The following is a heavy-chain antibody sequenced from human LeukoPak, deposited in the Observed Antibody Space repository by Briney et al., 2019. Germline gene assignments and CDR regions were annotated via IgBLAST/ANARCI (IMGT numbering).Heavy chain of an antibody. CDR2: ITSTSSYI. CDR1: GFTFSSYN. V-gene: IGHV3-21*06. J-gene: IGHJ6*03. Sequence: GGSLRLSCAASGFTFSSYNMNWVRQAPGKGPEWFSSITSTSSYIYYADSVKGRFTISRDNPKNSLYLQMDSLRVEDTAVYYCARDPYSGSYGPYYYYYMDVWGKGTTVTISS. CDR3: ARDPYSGSYGPYYYYYMDV. D-gene: IGHD1-26*01.